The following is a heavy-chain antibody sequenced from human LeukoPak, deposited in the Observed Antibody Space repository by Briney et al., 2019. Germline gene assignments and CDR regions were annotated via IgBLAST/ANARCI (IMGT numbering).Heavy chain of an antibody. V-gene: IGHV4-39*07. CDR3: ARGVLRYFDWLSNFDY. J-gene: IGHJ4*02. D-gene: IGHD3-9*01. CDR2: IYHSGST. Sequence: SQTLSLTCTVSGGSISSGGYYWSWIRQPPGKGLEWIGSIYHSGSTYYNPSLKSRVTISVDTSKNQFSLKLSSVTAADTAVYYCARGVLRYFDWLSNFDYWGQGTLVTVSS. CDR1: GGSISSGGYY.